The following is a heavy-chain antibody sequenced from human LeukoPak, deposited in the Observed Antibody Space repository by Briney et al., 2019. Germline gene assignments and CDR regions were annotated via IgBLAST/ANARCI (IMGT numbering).Heavy chain of an antibody. CDR2: MHPNSGGT. V-gene: IGHV1-8*02. D-gene: IGHD2-2*01. CDR1: GYTFSDYY. Sequence: GASVKVSCKTSGYTFSDYYIHWVRQAPGQGLEWMGWMHPNSGGTSYAQKFQGRVTMTRNTSISTAYMELSSLRSEDTAVYCCARGVSSTNNYYYGMDVWGQGTTVTVSS. CDR3: ARGVSSTNNYYYGMDV. J-gene: IGHJ6*02.